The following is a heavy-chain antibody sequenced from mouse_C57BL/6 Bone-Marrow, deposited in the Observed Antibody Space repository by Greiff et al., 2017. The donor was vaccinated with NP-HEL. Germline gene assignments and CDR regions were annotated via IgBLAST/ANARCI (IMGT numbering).Heavy chain of an antibody. CDR2: INPSTGGT. CDR1: GYSFTGYY. J-gene: IGHJ3*01. CDR3: ASQLGRAWFAY. D-gene: IGHD4-1*02. V-gene: IGHV1-42*01. Sequence: EVQLQQSGPELVKPGASVKISCKASGYSFTGYYMNWVKQSPEKSLEWIGEINPSTGGTTYNQKFKAKATLTVDKSSSTAYMQLKSLTSEDSAVYYCASQLGRAWFAYWGQGTLVTVSA.